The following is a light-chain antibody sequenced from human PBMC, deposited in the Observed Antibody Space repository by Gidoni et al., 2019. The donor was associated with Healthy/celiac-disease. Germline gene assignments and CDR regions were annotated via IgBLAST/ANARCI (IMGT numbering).Light chain of an antibody. Sequence: QPVLTQPPSASGTPGQGVTISCPGRSSNSGSNTVNWYQQLPGTAPKLLIYSKNQRPSGVPDRFSGSKSGTSASLAISGLQSEDEADYYCAAWDDSLNGVVFGGGTKLTVL. J-gene: IGLJ2*01. CDR1: SSNSGSNT. V-gene: IGLV1-44*01. CDR2: SKN. CDR3: AAWDDSLNGVV.